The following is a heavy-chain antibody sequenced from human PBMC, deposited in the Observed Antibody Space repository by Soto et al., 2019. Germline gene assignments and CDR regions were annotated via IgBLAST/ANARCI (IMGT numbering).Heavy chain of an antibody. CDR3: ARGDCVGGTCYSLAGSFYYCMDV. Sequence: EVQLVESGGGLVQPGGSLRLSCVASGFTFSNYWMYWVRQAPGEGLVWVSRINSDGSVSSYADSVKGRLTISRDNVKNTLYLQMDSLRAEDTAVYYCARGDCVGGTCYSLAGSFYYCMDVWGKGTTVTVFS. CDR2: INSDGSVS. D-gene: IGHD2-15*01. J-gene: IGHJ6*03. CDR1: GFTFSNYW. V-gene: IGHV3-74*01.